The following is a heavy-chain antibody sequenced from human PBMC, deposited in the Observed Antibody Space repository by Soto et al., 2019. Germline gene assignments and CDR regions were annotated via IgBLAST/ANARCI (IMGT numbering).Heavy chain of an antibody. D-gene: IGHD3-22*01. CDR2: ISYDGTNK. CDR3: AKGGGYHDRSGQLMDCGMDV. Sequence: QAQLVESGGGVVQPGRSLRLSCAASRFTFSSYGMHWVRQAPGKGLDWVAVISYDGTNKYYTDSVKGRFAISRDSSKNTLYLQMNSLSAENTAVYYCAKGGGYHDRSGQLMDCGMDVWGQGTTVIVS. J-gene: IGHJ6*02. V-gene: IGHV3-30*18. CDR1: RFTFSSYG.